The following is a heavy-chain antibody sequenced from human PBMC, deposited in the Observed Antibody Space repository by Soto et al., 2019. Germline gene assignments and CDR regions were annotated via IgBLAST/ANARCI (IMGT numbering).Heavy chain of an antibody. CDR2: INHSGST. J-gene: IGHJ5*02. D-gene: IGHD6-6*01. Sequence: QVQLQQWGAGLLKPSETLSLTCAVYGGSFSGYCWSWIRQPPGKGLAWIGEINHSGSTNYNPTLKSRVTIAVDTSKNQFSLKLGSVAAADTAVYYCARWYRSIAAPRDWCDHWGQGTLVTVSS. CDR3: ARWYRSIAAPRDWCDH. CDR1: GGSFSGYC. V-gene: IGHV4-34*01.